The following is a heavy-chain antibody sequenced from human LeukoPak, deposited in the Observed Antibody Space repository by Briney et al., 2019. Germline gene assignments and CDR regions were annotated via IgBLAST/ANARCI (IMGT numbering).Heavy chain of an antibody. CDR1: GFTLGSFG. CDR3: AKEREMATRYYFDY. V-gene: IGHV3-30*18. CDR2: ISYDGSNE. Sequence: GGSLRLSCAASGFTLGSFGMHWVRQAPGKGLEWVASISYDGSNEYYGDSVKGRFSVSRDNSKNTLYLHMNSLRAEDTAVYYCAKEREMATRYYFDYWGQGTLVTVSS. J-gene: IGHJ4*02. D-gene: IGHD5-24*01.